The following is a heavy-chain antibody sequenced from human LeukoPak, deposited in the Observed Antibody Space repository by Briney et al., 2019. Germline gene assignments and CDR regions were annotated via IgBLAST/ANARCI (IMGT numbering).Heavy chain of an antibody. D-gene: IGHD3-9*01. CDR1: GFTFSNAW. J-gene: IGHJ4*02. V-gene: IGHV3-15*01. CDR3: TKVEFDFDWLLLPPYYFDY. Sequence: GGSLRLSCAASGFTFSNAWMSWVRQAPGKGLEWVGRIKSKTDGGTTDYAAPVKGRFTISRDDSKNTLYLQMNSLKTEDTAVYYCTKVEFDFDWLLLPPYYFDYWGQETRVTVPS. CDR2: IKSKTDGGTT.